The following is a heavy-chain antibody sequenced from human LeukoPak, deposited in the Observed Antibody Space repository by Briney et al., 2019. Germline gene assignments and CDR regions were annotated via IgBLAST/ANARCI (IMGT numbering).Heavy chain of an antibody. CDR1: GFTYSHNG. V-gene: IGHV3-30*02. Sequence: GGSLRLSCVASGFTYSHNGMHWVRQAPGKGLEWVAFIQYDGNTIFYADSVKGRFTISRDNAKNSLYLQMNSLRAEDTAVYYCARDDILTGYPTPFDYWGQGTLVTVSS. D-gene: IGHD3-9*01. CDR3: ARDDILTGYPTPFDY. J-gene: IGHJ4*02. CDR2: IQYDGNTI.